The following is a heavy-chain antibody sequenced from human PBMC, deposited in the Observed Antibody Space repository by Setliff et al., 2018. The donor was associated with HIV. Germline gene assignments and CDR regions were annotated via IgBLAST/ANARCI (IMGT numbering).Heavy chain of an antibody. V-gene: IGHV1-46*01. D-gene: IGHD1-26*01. CDR3: ASAGDPGSPPLDY. J-gene: IGHJ4*02. Sequence: GASVKVSCKASGYTFTSYAISWVRQAPGQGLERMGIINPSGGSTSYAQKFQGRVTMTRDTSISTAYVEVIRLRSDDTAVYFCASAGDPGSPPLDYWGQGTLVTVSS. CDR2: INPSGGST. CDR1: GYTFTSYA.